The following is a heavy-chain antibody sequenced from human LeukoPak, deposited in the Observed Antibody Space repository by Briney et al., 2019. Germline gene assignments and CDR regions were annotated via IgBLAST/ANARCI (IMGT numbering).Heavy chain of an antibody. D-gene: IGHD3-22*01. CDR3: AKMLPADYYDSSGYVYYFDY. CDR1: GFTFSSYA. J-gene: IGHJ4*02. CDR2: ISYDGSNK. Sequence: SGGSLRLSCAASGFTFSSYAMHWVRQAPGKGLEWVAVISYDGSNKYCADSVKGRFTISRDNSKNTLYLQMNSLRAEDTAVYYCAKMLPADYYDSSGYVYYFDYWGQGTLVTVSS. V-gene: IGHV3-30*04.